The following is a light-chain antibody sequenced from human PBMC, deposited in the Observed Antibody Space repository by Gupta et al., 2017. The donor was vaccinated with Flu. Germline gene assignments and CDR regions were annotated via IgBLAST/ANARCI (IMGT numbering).Light chain of an antibody. Sequence: DIQMTQSPSSLPASVGDRVAITCRASQSISSYLNWYQQKPGKAPELLIYAASSLQSGVPSRFSGSGSGTDFTLTISRLQAEDSATFYCQQRDSEPYTFGQGTKVEIK. CDR2: AAS. V-gene: IGKV1-39*01. J-gene: IGKJ2*01. CDR1: QSISSY. CDR3: QQRDSEPYT.